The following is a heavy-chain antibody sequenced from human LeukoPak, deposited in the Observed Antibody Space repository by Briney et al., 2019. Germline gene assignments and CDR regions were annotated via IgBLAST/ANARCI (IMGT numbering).Heavy chain of an antibody. D-gene: IGHD3-3*01. J-gene: IGHJ5*02. CDR1: GDSVSSNSAA. V-gene: IGHV6-1*01. Sequence: SQTLSLTCAISGDSVSSNSAAWNWIRQSPSRGLEWLGRTYYRSKWYNDYAVSVESRITINPDTSKNQFSLQLNSVTPEDTAVYYCARDLYDFWSGANWFDPWGQGTLVTVSS. CDR2: TYYRSKWYN. CDR3: ARDLYDFWSGANWFDP.